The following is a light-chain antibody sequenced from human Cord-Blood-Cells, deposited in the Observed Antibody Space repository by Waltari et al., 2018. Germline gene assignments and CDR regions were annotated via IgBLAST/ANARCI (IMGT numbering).Light chain of an antibody. J-gene: IGLJ2*01. V-gene: IGLV2-14*01. CDR1: SSDVGGYNY. CDR3: SSYTSSSTLV. CDR2: DVS. Sequence: QSALTQPASVSGSPGQSITISCTGTSSDVGGYNYVSWYQQHPGKAPKLMVYDVSNRPSGVSTRCSGSESGNTASLTISGLQAEDEADYYCSSYTSSSTLVFGGGTKRTVL.